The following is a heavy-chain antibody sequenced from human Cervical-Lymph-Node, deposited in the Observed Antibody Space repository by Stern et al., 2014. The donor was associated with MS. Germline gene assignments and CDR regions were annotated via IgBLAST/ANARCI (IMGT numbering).Heavy chain of an antibody. CDR3: ARSTYDFLSGSYDNWFDP. CDR2: IYFSGST. Sequence: QVQLVQSGPGLVKPSETLSLTCTVSGDSINSYYWSWLRQPPGKGLEWIGDIYFSGSTNSNPSLKSRLTISLDTSKNQFSLNLTSVTAADTAFYYCARSTYDFLSGSYDNWFDPWGQGTLVTVSS. CDR1: GDSINSYY. J-gene: IGHJ5*02. D-gene: IGHD3-3*01. V-gene: IGHV4-59*01.